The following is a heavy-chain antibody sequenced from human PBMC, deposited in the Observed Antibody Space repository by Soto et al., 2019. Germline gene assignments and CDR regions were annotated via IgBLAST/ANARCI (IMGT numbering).Heavy chain of an antibody. D-gene: IGHD4-17*01. CDR1: GFTFSSYA. CDR2: ISYDGSNK. CDR3: ARDYGAVTTRWYFDY. Sequence: PGGSLRLSCAASGFTFSSYAMHWVRQAPGKGLEWVAVISYDGSNKYYADSVKGRFTISRDNSKNTLYLQMNSLRAEDTAVYYCARDYGAVTTRWYFDYWGQGTLVTVSS. J-gene: IGHJ4*02. V-gene: IGHV3-30*04.